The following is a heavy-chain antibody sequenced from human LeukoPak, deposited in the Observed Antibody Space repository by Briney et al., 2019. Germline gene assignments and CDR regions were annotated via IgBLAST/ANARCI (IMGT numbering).Heavy chain of an antibody. CDR1: GFNVNSFE. CDR3: AGGPQYTGSFPY. Sequence: PGGTLRLPCAASGFNVNSFEMTWVRQAPGLGLEFLSYISDSGGVIKYADSVKGRFIISRDSAENALYLQMNNLGADDTAVYFCAGGPQYTGSFPYWGQGTLVAVSS. CDR2: ISDSGGVI. V-gene: IGHV3-48*03. J-gene: IGHJ4*02. D-gene: IGHD1-26*01.